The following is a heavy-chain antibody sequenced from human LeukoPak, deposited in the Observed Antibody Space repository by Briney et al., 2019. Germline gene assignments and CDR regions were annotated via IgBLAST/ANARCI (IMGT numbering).Heavy chain of an antibody. CDR3: ARVRYSNNYYFDY. CDR1: GFTFSSYA. J-gene: IGHJ4*02. V-gene: IGHV3-30-3*01. Sequence: QPGRFLRLSCAASGFTFSSYAMHWVRQAPGKGLEWVAVISYDGSNKYYADSVKGRFTISRDNPKNTLYLQMNSLRAEDTAVYYCARVRYSNNYYFDYWGQGTLVTVSS. D-gene: IGHD4-11*01. CDR2: ISYDGSNK.